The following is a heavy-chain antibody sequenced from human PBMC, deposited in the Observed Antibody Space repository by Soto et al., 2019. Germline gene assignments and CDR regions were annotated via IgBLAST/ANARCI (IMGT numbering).Heavy chain of an antibody. V-gene: IGHV1-46*03. D-gene: IGHD5-12*01. J-gene: IGHJ3*02. Sequence: GASVKVSCKASGYTFTSYYMHWVRQAPGQGLEWMGIINPSGGSTSYAQKFQDRVTMTRDTSTSTVYMELSSLRSEDTAVYYCARDSWYSGYNSRSSAFDIWGQGTMVTVSS. CDR2: INPSGGST. CDR1: GYTFTSYY. CDR3: ARDSWYSGYNSRSSAFDI.